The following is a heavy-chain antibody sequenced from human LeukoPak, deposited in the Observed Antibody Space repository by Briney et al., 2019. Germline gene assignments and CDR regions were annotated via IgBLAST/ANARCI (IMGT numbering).Heavy chain of an antibody. D-gene: IGHD3-22*01. Sequence: SSVKVSCKASGGIFISYAISWVRQAPGRGLEWMGRIIPIFGTANYAQKFQGRVTITTDESTSTAYMELSSLVSEDTRLYYCASSYDCSGPSAEWGQDTLATVSS. V-gene: IGHV1-69*05. CDR3: ASSYDCSGPSAE. CDR1: GGIFISYA. J-gene: IGHJ1*01. CDR2: IIPIFGTA.